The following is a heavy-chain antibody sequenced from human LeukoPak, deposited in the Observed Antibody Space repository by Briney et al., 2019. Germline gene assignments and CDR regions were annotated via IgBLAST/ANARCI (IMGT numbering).Heavy chain of an antibody. D-gene: IGHD2-15*01. CDR2: ISGNGDIT. CDR3: ARVKRDCSGGSCYSYDY. J-gene: IGHJ4*02. Sequence: GGSLRLSCAASGFTFSSYAMSWVRQAPGKGLEWVSAISGNGDITYYADSVRGRFTISRDNSKNTLYLQMNSLRAEDTAVYYCARVKRDCSGGSCYSYDYWGQGTLVTVSS. CDR1: GFTFSSYA. V-gene: IGHV3-23*01.